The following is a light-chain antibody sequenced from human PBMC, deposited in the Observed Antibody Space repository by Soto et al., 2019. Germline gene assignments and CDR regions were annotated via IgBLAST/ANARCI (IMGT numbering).Light chain of an antibody. CDR3: QQYDSSPT. J-gene: IGKJ4*01. CDR1: QSISSNY. CDR2: GAS. V-gene: IGKV3-20*01. Sequence: EIVLTRSPGTLSLSPGERATLSCRASQSISSNYLAWYQQKPGQAPRLLIYGASSRATGIPDRFSGSGSGTDFTLTISRLEPEDFAVYYCQQYDSSPTFGGGTKV.